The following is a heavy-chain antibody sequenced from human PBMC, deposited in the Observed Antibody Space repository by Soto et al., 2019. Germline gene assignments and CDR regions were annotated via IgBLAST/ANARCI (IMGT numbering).Heavy chain of an antibody. J-gene: IGHJ3*02. Sequence: GGSLRLSCAASGFTFSSYAMSWVRQAPGKGLEWVSAISGSGGSTYYADSVKGRFTISRDNSKNTLYLQMNSLRAEDTAVYYCAIDRVAAPGYDAFDIWGQGTMVTVSS. V-gene: IGHV3-23*01. D-gene: IGHD2-15*01. CDR1: GFTFSSYA. CDR2: ISGSGGST. CDR3: AIDRVAAPGYDAFDI.